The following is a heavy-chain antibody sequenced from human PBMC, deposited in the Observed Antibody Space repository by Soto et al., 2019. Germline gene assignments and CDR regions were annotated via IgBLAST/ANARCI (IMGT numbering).Heavy chain of an antibody. J-gene: IGHJ6*02. CDR2: INPRFGET. CDR1: GYTFTAYY. V-gene: IGHV1-2*02. Sequence: QVQLVQSGAELKEPGDSVRVSCEASGYTFTAYYIHWVRQAPGQGLELMGWINPRFGETSYAQDFQCRVSMTRDTSISTVYMELSRLTSDDTAIYYCARNMDYYYGPGSGNGHGFWGQGTTVTVFS. D-gene: IGHD3-10*01. CDR3: ARNMDYYYGPGSGNGHGF.